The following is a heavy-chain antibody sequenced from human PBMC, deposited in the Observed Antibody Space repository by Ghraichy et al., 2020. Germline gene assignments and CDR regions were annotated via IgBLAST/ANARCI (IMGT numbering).Heavy chain of an antibody. CDR2: IYYGGTT. CDR1: SGSISSSNYY. V-gene: IGHV4-39*01. CDR3: ARKLQYPPHHFDN. J-gene: IGHJ4*02. D-gene: IGHD2-2*02. Sequence: SETLSLTCTVSSGSISSSNYYWGWIRQPPGKGLEWIGNIYYGGTTYYNPSLKSRVTMSVDTSKNQFSLKLRSVTASDTAVYYCARKLQYPPHHFDNWGQGTLVTVSS.